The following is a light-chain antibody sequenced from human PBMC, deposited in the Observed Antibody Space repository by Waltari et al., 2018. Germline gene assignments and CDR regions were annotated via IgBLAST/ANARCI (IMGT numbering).Light chain of an antibody. V-gene: IGLV2-14*01. J-gene: IGLJ1*01. Sequence: QSALTQPASVSGSPGQSITISCTGTSSDVGGYDYVSWYQHHPGKAPKLMIYEVNNWPSGVSNRFSGSKSGNTASLTISGLQAEDEADYYCNSYTSIYSYVFGTGTKVTVL. CDR1: SSDVGGYDY. CDR2: EVN. CDR3: NSYTSIYSYV.